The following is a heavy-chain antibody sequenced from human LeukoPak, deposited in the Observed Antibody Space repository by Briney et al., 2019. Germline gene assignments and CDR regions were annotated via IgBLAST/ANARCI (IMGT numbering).Heavy chain of an antibody. D-gene: IGHD3-22*01. CDR1: GFTFSSYA. CDR2: ISGSGGST. V-gene: IGHV3-23*01. J-gene: IGHJ4*02. CDR3: ARAYDSSGYYQYYFDN. Sequence: GGSLRLSCAASGFTFSSYAMSRVRQAPGKGLEWVSAISGSGGSTYYADSVKGRFTISRDNSKNTLYLQMNSLRAEDTAVYYCARAYDSSGYYQYYFDNWGQGTLVTVSS.